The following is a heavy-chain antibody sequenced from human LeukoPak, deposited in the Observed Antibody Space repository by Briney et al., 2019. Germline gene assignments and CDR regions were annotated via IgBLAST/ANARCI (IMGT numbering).Heavy chain of an antibody. CDR1: GGTFSSYG. CDR3: ARDLEWLAKRWVMYYFDY. Sequence: GASVKVSCKASGGTFSSYGISWVRQAPGQGLEWMGWISAYNGNTNYAQKLQGRVTMTTDTSTSTAYMELRSLRSDDTAVYYCARDLEWLAKRWVMYYFDYWGQGALVTVSS. J-gene: IGHJ4*02. V-gene: IGHV1-18*01. CDR2: ISAYNGNT. D-gene: IGHD3-3*01.